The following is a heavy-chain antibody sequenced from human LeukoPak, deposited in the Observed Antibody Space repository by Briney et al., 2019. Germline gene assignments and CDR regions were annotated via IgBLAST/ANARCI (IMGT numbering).Heavy chain of an antibody. CDR2: ISAYNGNT. V-gene: IGHV1-18*01. J-gene: IGHJ4*02. CDR1: GWTFTSYG. Sequence: ASVKVSCKASGWTFTSYGISWERQAPGQGLEWMGWISAYNGNTNYAQKLQGRVTMTTDISTSTAYMELRSLRSDDTAVYYCARGRSYTQFDYWGQGTLVTVSS. D-gene: IGHD1-26*01. CDR3: ARGRSYTQFDY.